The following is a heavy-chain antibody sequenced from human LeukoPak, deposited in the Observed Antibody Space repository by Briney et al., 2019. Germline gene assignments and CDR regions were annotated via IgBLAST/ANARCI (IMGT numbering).Heavy chain of an antibody. CDR2: ISRSSSYT. J-gene: IGHJ4*02. CDR3: ERVLRGTSSSLHY. D-gene: IGHD6-13*01. V-gene: IGHV3-11*05. CDR1: GFTVSSGY. Sequence: GGSLRLSCAASGFTVSSGYMSWIRQAPGKGLEWVSDISRSSSYTNYAGSVEGRFTISRDNEKDSLYLQMNSLRAEDTAVYYCERVLRGTSSSLHYWGKGTLDSVSS.